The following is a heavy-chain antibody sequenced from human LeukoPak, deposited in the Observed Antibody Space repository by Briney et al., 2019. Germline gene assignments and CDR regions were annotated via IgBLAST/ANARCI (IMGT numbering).Heavy chain of an antibody. Sequence: GASVKASCKASGYTFASYYMHWVRQAPGQGLEWMGIINPSGGSTSYAQKFQGRVTMTRDTSTSTVYMELSSLRSEDTAVYYCARGYSSGWYKYWGQGTLVTVSS. V-gene: IGHV1-46*01. CDR1: GYTFASYY. CDR2: INPSGGST. D-gene: IGHD6-19*01. CDR3: ARGYSSGWYKY. J-gene: IGHJ4*02.